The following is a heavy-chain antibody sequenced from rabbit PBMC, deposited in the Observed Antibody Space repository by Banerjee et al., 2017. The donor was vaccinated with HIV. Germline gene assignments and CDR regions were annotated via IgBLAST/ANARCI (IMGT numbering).Heavy chain of an antibody. CDR1: GFSFSSSYY. D-gene: IGHD6-1*01. Sequence: QSLEESGGDLVKPGASLTLTCTASGFSFSSSYYMCWVRQAPGKGLEWIACIYIGDGSTYYASWAKGRFTISKTSSTTVTLQMTSLTAADTATYFCARDRANDVYGYALWGQGTLVTVS. V-gene: IGHV1S40*01. CDR3: ARDRANDVYGYAL. CDR2: IYIGDGST. J-gene: IGHJ3*01.